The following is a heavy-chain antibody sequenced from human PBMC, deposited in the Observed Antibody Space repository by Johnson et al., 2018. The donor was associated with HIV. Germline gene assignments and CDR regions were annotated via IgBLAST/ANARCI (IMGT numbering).Heavy chain of an antibody. CDR3: ARASQVAGTLNGAFDI. D-gene: IGHD6-19*01. V-gene: IGHV3-66*01. CDR1: GFTFSSNY. J-gene: IGHJ3*02. Sequence: EVQLVESGGGVVQPGRSLRLSCAASGFTFSSNYMSWVRQAPGKGLEWVSVIYSGGSTYYADSVKGRFTISRDNSKNTLYLQMNSLRAEDTALYYCARASQVAGTLNGAFDIWGQGTMVTVSS. CDR2: IYSGGST.